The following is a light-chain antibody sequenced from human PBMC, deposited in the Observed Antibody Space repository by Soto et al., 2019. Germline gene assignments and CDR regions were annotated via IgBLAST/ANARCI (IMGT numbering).Light chain of an antibody. Sequence: EIVMTQSPATLSVAPGERATLSCRASQSVSSNLAWYQQKPGQAPRRLIYGASTRATGIPARFSGSGSGTEFTLTISSLQSEDFAVYYCQQYNNWLSTFGGGTKVEIK. CDR2: GAS. V-gene: IGKV3-15*01. CDR1: QSVSSN. J-gene: IGKJ4*01. CDR3: QQYNNWLST.